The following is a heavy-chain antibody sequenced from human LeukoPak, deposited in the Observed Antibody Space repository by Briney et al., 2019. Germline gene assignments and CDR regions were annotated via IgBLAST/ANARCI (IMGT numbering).Heavy chain of an antibody. V-gene: IGHV3-53*01. CDR1: GLTVSTTS. CDR2: ILDDGRI. CDR3: GSYRRAYDV. J-gene: IGHJ3*01. D-gene: IGHD1-26*01. Sequence: PGGSLRLSCAASGLTVSTTSMTWVRQAPGEGLEWVSDILDDGRIYYADSVKGRFTISRDHSQNKVNLQMDNLRAEDAAIYYCGSYRRAYDVWGQGTVVTVAS.